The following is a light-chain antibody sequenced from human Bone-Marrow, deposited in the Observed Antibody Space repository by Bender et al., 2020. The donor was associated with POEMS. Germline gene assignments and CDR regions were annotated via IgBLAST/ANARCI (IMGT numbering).Light chain of an antibody. CDR2: RNN. CDR3: VAWDASLNGWV. Sequence: QSVLTQPPSVSGTPGQRVTISYAGSGSNIGGYPVNWYQQLPGTAPRLLIYRNNQRPSGVPDRFSGSKSGTSASLAITGLQSDDEAIYFCVAWDASLNGWVFGGGTKLTVL. V-gene: IGLV1-44*01. J-gene: IGLJ3*02. CDR1: GSNIGGYP.